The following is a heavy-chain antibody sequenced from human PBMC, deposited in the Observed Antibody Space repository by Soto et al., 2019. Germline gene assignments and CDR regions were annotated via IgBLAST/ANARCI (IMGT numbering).Heavy chain of an antibody. D-gene: IGHD6-13*01. CDR3: ARQVTISWY. CDR2: IYYSGST. CDR1: CGSISSSSYC. V-gene: IGHV4-39*01. J-gene: IGHJ4*02. Sequence: SQTLPLPCTVSCGSISSSSYCRGCIRQPPGKGLEWIGSIYYSGSTYYNPSLKSRVTMSVDTSKNQFSLKLSSVTAADTAVYYCARQVTISWYWGQGTLVTVSS.